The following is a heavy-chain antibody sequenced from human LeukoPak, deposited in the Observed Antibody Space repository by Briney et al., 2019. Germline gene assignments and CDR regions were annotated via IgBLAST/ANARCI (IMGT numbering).Heavy chain of an antibody. V-gene: IGHV3-23*01. Sequence: PGGSLRLSCAASGFTFSSYAMSWVRQAPGEGLEWVSAITDSGGSTYYSDSVKGRFTISRDNSKNTLYLQMNTLRAEDTAIYYCAKGSSGSRPYYFVYWRQGTLVTVSS. J-gene: IGHJ4*02. CDR2: ITDSGGST. CDR1: GFTFSSYA. D-gene: IGHD3-22*01. CDR3: AKGSSGSRPYYFVY.